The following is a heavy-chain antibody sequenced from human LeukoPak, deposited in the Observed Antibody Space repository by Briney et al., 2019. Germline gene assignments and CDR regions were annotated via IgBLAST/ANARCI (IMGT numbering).Heavy chain of an antibody. CDR1: GGSISSYY. CDR2: IYYSGST. V-gene: IGHV4-59*01. J-gene: IGHJ4*02. CDR3: ARGVGELFD. Sequence: SETLSLTCTVSGGSISSYYWSWIRQPPGKGLEWIGYIYYSGSTNYNPSLKSRVTISVDTSKNQFSLKLSSVTAADTAVYYCARGVGELFDWGQGTLVTVSS. D-gene: IGHD3-16*01.